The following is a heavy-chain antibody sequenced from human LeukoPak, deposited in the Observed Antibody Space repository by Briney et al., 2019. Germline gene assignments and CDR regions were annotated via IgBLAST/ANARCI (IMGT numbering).Heavy chain of an antibody. J-gene: IGHJ6*02. D-gene: IGHD3-22*01. CDR1: GFTFSSYA. V-gene: IGHV3-30-3*01. CDR2: ISYDGSNK. CDR3: AILPYYYDSSGYYYSGYYYYGMDV. Sequence: GGSLRLSCAASGFTFSSYAMHWVRQAPGKGLEWVAVISYDGSNKYYADSVKGRFTISRDNSKNTLYLQMNSLRAEDTAVYYCAILPYYYDSSGYYYSGYYYYGMDVWGQGTTVTVSS.